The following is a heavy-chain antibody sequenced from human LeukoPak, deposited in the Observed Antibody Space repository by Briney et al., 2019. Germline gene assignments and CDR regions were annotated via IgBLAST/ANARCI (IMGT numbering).Heavy chain of an antibody. CDR2: IYHSGST. D-gene: IGHD1-26*01. V-gene: IGHV4-38-2*02. Sequence: SETLSLTCTVSGYSISSGYYWGWIRQPPGKGLEWIGSIYHSGSTYYNPSLKSRVTISVDTSKNQFSLKLSSVTAADTAVYYCARGKWELLLWGQGTMVTVSS. J-gene: IGHJ3*01. CDR3: ARGKWELLL. CDR1: GYSISSGYY.